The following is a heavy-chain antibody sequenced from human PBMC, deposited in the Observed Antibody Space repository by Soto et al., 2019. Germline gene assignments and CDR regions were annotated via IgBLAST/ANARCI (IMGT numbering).Heavy chain of an antibody. CDR3: AKLRFLEWLSPIDS. D-gene: IGHD3-3*01. CDR1: GFTFSSYG. J-gene: IGHJ4*02. Sequence: PGGSLRLSCAASGFTFSSYGMHWVRQAPGKGLEWVAVISYDGSNKYYADSVKGRFTISRDNSKNTLYLQMNSLRAEDTAVYYCAKLRFLEWLSPIDSWGQGTLVTV. CDR2: ISYDGSNK. V-gene: IGHV3-30*18.